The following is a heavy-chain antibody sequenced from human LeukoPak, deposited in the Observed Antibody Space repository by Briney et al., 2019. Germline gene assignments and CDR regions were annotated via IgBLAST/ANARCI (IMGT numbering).Heavy chain of an antibody. J-gene: IGHJ5*02. Sequence: GASVKVSCKASGYTFTSYDINWVRQATGQGLEWMGWMNPNSGNTGYAQKFQGRVTMTRDTSISTAYMELSRLRSDDTAVYYCARDSGYGDYLNWFDPWGQGTLVTVSS. V-gene: IGHV1-8*01. CDR1: GYTFTSYD. CDR2: MNPNSGNT. CDR3: ARDSGYGDYLNWFDP. D-gene: IGHD4-17*01.